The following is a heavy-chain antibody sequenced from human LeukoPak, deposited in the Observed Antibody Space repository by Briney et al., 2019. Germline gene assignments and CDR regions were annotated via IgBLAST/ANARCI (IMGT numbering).Heavy chain of an antibody. V-gene: IGHV4-34*01. CDR3: ARWGNYFDV. J-gene: IGHJ2*01. CDR2: INQSGTT. CDR1: GGSFSGYY. Sequence: PSETLSLTCAVYGGSFSGYYWVWFRQPPGKGLEWIGEINQSGTTNYSPTLKSRVTISVDTSNKQFSLRLTSVTAADTAVYYCARWGNYFDVWGRGTLVTVSS. D-gene: IGHD3-16*01.